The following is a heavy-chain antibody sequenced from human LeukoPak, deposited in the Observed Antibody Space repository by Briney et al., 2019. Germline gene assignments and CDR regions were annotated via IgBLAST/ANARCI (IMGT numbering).Heavy chain of an antibody. D-gene: IGHD3-22*01. J-gene: IGHJ3*02. V-gene: IGHV4-61*02. CDR2: IYSSGST. CDR1: GGSISSGSYY. CDR3: TTSYYYDTSGSKDALHI. Sequence: SQTLSLTCSVSGGSISSGSYYWNWIRPPAGKGLEWIGRIYSSGSTNYNPSLKSRVTISGDTSKNQFSLTLNSVTAADPAVDYCTTSYYYDTSGSKDALHISGEGTLVTVSS.